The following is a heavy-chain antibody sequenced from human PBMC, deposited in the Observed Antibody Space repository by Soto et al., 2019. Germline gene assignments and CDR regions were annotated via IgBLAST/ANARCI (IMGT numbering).Heavy chain of an antibody. Sequence: QVQLVESGGGVVQPGRSLRLSCAASGFTFSSYGMHWVRQAPGKGLEWVAVIWYDGSNKYYADSVKGRFTISRDNSKNSLYLQMNSLRAEDTAVYYCARGISMWGIAVAAPDYWGQGTLVTVSS. CDR1: GFTFSSYG. D-gene: IGHD6-19*01. CDR2: IWYDGSNK. CDR3: ARGISMWGIAVAAPDY. V-gene: IGHV3-33*01. J-gene: IGHJ4*02.